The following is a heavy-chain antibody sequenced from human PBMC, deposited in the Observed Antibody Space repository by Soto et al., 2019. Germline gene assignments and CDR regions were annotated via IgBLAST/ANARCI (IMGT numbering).Heavy chain of an antibody. CDR1: GFTFSSYG. Sequence: QVQLVESGGGVVQPGRSLRLSCAASGFTFSSYGMHWVRQAPGKGLEWVAVIWYDGSNKYYAESVKGRFTFSIDNSKTTQYLVMNSLRAEDVVVYYCAREGDNLSGHGMEVWGQWTTVSVSS. CDR2: IWYDGSNK. J-gene: IGHJ6*02. V-gene: IGHV3-33*01. CDR3: AREGDNLSGHGMEV. D-gene: IGHD3-9*01.